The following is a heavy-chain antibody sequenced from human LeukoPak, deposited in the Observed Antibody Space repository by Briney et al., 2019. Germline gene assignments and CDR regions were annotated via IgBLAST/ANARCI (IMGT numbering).Heavy chain of an antibody. V-gene: IGHV3-7*01. Sequence: GGSLRLSCADSGFTFSSYWTSWVRQAPGKGLEWVANINQDGSEKYYVDSVRGRFTISRGNAKNSLYLQMNSLRAEDTAVYYCAISSPVATVGYWGQGTLVTVSS. CDR1: GFTFSSYW. J-gene: IGHJ4*02. CDR2: INQDGSEK. CDR3: AISSPVATVGY. D-gene: IGHD4-23*01.